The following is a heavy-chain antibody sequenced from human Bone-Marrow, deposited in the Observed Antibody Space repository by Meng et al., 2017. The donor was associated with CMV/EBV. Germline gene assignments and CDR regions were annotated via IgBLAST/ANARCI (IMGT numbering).Heavy chain of an antibody. D-gene: IGHD3-10*01. J-gene: IGHJ6*02. V-gene: IGHV3-30*02. Sequence: GESLKISCVASRFIFKNFGMHWVRQGPGKGLEWVAFIRYDGSNKYYADSVKGRFTISRDNSKNTLYLQMNRVRAEDTAVYYCAKDINEWELLGYSGMDVWGQGTMVTVSS. CDR3: AKDINEWELLGYSGMDV. CDR2: IRYDGSNK. CDR1: RFIFKNFG.